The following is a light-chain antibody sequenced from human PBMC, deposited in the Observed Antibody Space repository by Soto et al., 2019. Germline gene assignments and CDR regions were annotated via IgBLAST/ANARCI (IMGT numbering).Light chain of an antibody. CDR2: AAS. Sequence: DIQMTQSPSSLSASVGDSVTITFRASQSVSSRVSWYQQKPGTAPKLLIYAASSLQSGVPSRFSGRRSGTDYTLTISGLQPEDFATYYCQQSFSRVTFGQGTKVDIK. CDR3: QQSFSRVT. J-gene: IGKJ1*01. CDR1: QSVSSR. V-gene: IGKV1-39*01.